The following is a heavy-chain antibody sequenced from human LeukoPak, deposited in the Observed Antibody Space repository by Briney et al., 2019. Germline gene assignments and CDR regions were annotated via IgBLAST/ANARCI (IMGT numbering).Heavy chain of an antibody. D-gene: IGHD3-10*01. CDR3: TRDLEPVWFGEFSDY. Sequence: GGSQRLSCTASGFTFGDYAMSWFRQAPGKGQEWVGFIRSKAYGGTTEYAASVKGRFTISRDDSKSIAYLQMNSLKTEDTAVYYCTRDLEPVWFGEFSDYWGQGTLVTVSS. CDR1: GFTFGDYA. CDR2: IRSKAYGGTT. V-gene: IGHV3-49*03. J-gene: IGHJ4*02.